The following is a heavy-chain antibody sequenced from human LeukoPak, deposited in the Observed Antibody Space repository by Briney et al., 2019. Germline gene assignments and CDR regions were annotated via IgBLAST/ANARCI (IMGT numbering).Heavy chain of an antibody. CDR2: IYYRGST. CDR1: GGSISGSSYY. V-gene: IGHV4-39*01. CDR3: AGPNFYYMDV. J-gene: IGHJ6*03. Sequence: PSETLSLTCTVSGGSISGSSYYWGWIRQPPGKGLEWIGSIYYRGSTYYNPSLKSRVTISVDTSKNQFSLKLSSVTAADTAVYYCAGPNFYYMDVWGKGTTVTVSS.